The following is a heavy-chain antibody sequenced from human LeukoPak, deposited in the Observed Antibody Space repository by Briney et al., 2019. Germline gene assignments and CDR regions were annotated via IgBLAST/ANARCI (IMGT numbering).Heavy chain of an antibody. Sequence: GGSLRLSCAASGFTFSEYWMNWVRQAPGKGLEWVANIKRDGSEKYYVDSVKGRFTISRDNAKNSLYLQMDSLRAEDTAVYYCARSRSAGYWGQGTLVTVSS. V-gene: IGHV3-7*01. J-gene: IGHJ4*02. CDR2: IKRDGSEK. CDR3: ARSRSAGY. CDR1: GFTFSEYW.